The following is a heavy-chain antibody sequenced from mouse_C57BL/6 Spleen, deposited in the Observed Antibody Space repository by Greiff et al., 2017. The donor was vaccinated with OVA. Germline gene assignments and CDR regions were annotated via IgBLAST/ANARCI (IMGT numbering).Heavy chain of an antibody. V-gene: IGHV1-50*01. CDR2: IDPSDSYT. Sequence: QVQLQQPGAELVKPGASVKLSCKASGYTFTSYWMQWVKQRPGQGLEWIGEIDPSDSYTNYNQKFKGKATLTVDTSSSTAYMQLSSLTSEDSAVYYCASYDPLYAMDYWGQGTSVTVSS. J-gene: IGHJ4*01. CDR1: GYTFTSYW. D-gene: IGHD2-3*01. CDR3: ASYDPLYAMDY.